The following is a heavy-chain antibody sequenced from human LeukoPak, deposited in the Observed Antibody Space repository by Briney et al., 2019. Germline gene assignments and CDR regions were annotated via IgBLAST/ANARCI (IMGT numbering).Heavy chain of an antibody. CDR1: GGSISSTSYY. CDR3: ARVGTIVRGCSLGY. D-gene: IGHD3-10*01. CDR2: IYYSGNT. J-gene: IGHJ4*02. V-gene: IGHV4-39*07. Sequence: SETLSLTCTVSGGSISSTSYYWAWVRQPPGKGPEWIGSIYYSGNTYYNPSLKSRVTLSVDTSKNQFSLNLRSVTAADTAVYYCARVGTIVRGCSLGYWGQGTLVTVSS.